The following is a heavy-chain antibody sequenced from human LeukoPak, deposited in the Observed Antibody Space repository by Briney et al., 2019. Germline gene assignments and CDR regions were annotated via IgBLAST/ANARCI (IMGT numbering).Heavy chain of an antibody. Sequence: TSETLSLTCAVYGGSFSGYYWSWIRQPPGKGLEWIGEINHSGSTNYNPSLKSRVTISVDTSKNQFSLKLSSVTAADTAVYYCARGYRYFDYWGQGTLVTVSS. D-gene: IGHD3-16*02. CDR2: INHSGST. CDR3: ARGYRYFDY. J-gene: IGHJ4*02. V-gene: IGHV4-34*01. CDR1: GGSFSGYY.